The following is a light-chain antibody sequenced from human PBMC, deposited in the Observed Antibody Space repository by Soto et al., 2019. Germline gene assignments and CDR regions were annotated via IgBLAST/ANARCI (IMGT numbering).Light chain of an antibody. Sequence: EIVMTQSPGTLSVSPGEGATLSCRASQSVRTNLAWYQQKPGQPPRLVIYGVSTRATGIPARFSGSGSGTEFTLIISSPHSENFAFYYCQQYNNSPPCTFDQGTNVEI. CDR2: GVS. CDR3: QQYNNSPPCT. J-gene: IGKJ1*01. V-gene: IGKV3-15*01. CDR1: QSVRTN.